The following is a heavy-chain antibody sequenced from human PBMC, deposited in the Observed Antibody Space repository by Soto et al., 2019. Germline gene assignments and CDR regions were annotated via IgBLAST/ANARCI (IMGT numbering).Heavy chain of an antibody. CDR3: ARHSPLAVAHNWFDP. CDR1: GYTFTSYA. J-gene: IGHJ5*02. CDR2: INAGNGNT. Sequence: GASVKVSCKASGYTFTSYAMHWVLQAPGQRLEWMGWINAGNGNTKYSQKFQGRVTITRDTSASTAYMELSSLRSEDTAVYYCARHSPLAVAHNWFDPWGQGTLVTVSS. D-gene: IGHD6-19*01. V-gene: IGHV1-3*01.